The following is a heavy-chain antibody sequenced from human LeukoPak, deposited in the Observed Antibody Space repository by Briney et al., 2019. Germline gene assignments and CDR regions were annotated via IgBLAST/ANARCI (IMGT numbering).Heavy chain of an antibody. CDR1: GGSISSYY. D-gene: IGHD1-26*01. Sequence: SETLSLTCTVSGGSISSYYWSWIRQPAGKGLEWIGRIYASGSTNYNPSLKSRVTMSVDTSKSQFSLKLISVTAADTAVYYCARDPRGIVGANHNWLDPWGQGTLVTVSS. V-gene: IGHV4-4*07. J-gene: IGHJ5*02. CDR3: ARDPRGIVGANHNWLDP. CDR2: IYASGST.